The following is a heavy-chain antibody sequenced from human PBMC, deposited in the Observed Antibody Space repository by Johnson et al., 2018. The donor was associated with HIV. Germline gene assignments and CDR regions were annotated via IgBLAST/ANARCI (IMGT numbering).Heavy chain of an antibody. CDR3: ARRSIRSDGFDI. V-gene: IGHV3-30*19. Sequence: QVQLVESGGGVVQPGGSLRLSCAASGFTFSNYGRHWVRQAPGKGLEWVAVISYDGSNKYYADSVKGRFTISRDNSKNTLYLQMNSLRAGDTAVYDCARRSIRSDGFDIWGQGTMVTVSS. CDR2: ISYDGSNK. D-gene: IGHD4-11*01. CDR1: GFTFSNYG. J-gene: IGHJ3*02.